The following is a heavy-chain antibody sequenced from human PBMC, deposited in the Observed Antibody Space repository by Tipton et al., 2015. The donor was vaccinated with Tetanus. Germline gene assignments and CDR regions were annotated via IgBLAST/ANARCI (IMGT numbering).Heavy chain of an antibody. CDR2: IYYTGST. CDR1: GASSTSGDYY. J-gene: IGHJ5*02. CDR3: VRGTDIVNSSGSWFDP. D-gene: IGHD5-12*01. Sequence: TLSLTCTVSGASSTSGDYYWAWIRQPPGKGPEWIGSIYYTGSTYYNPSLKSRVTISEDTSKNQFSLKLSSVIAAADTAVYYCVRGTDIVNSSGSWFDPWGQGALVTVSS. V-gene: IGHV4-39*07.